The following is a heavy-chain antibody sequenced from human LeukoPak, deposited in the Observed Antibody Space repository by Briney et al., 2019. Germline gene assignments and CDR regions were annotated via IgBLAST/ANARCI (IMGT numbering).Heavy chain of an antibody. D-gene: IGHD1-26*01. Sequence: PGGSLRLSCAASGFTFTNAWMTWVRQAPGKGLEWVGRIKSNTDGGTTDYAAPVKGRFTISRDDSKSIAYLQMNSLKTEDTAVYYCTRDFQWAFDYWGQGTLVTVSS. V-gene: IGHV3-15*01. CDR3: TRDFQWAFDY. CDR1: GFTFTNAW. CDR2: IKSNTDGGTT. J-gene: IGHJ4*02.